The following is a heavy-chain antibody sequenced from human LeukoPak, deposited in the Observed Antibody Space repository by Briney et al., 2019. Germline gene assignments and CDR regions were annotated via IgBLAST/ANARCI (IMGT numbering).Heavy chain of an antibody. V-gene: IGHV4-34*01. CDR1: GGSFSGYY. Sequence: SETLSLTCAVYGGSFSGYYWSWIRQPPGKGLEWIGETNHSGSTNYNPSLKGRVTISVDTSKNQFSLKLSSVTAADTAVYYCARSSHRQKYYYGSGSYGYWGQGTLVTVSS. CDR3: ARSSHRQKYYYGSGSYGY. D-gene: IGHD3-10*01. CDR2: TNHSGST. J-gene: IGHJ4*02.